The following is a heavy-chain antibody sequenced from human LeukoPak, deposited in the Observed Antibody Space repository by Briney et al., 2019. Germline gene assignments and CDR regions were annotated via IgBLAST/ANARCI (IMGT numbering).Heavy chain of an antibody. D-gene: IGHD3-3*01. CDR2: INWNGGST. CDR1: GLTFDDYG. J-gene: IGHJ3*02. V-gene: IGHV3-20*04. Sequence: GGSLRLSCAASGLTFDDYGMSWVRQAPGKGLEWVSGINWNGGSTGYADSVKGRFTISRDNAKNSLYLQMNSLRAEDTALYYCARGVNDFWSGWDAFDIWGQGTMVTVSS. CDR3: ARGVNDFWSGWDAFDI.